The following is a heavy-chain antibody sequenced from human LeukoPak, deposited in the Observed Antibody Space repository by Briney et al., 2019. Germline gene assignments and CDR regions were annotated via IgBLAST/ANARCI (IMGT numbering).Heavy chain of an antibody. Sequence: GGSLRLSCAASGFTVSSNYMSWVRQAPGRGLEWVSVIYSGGSTYYADSVKGRFTISRDNSKNTLYLQMNSLRAEDTAVYYCARDGIAVAGIINWGQGTLVTVSS. V-gene: IGHV3-53*01. CDR3: ARDGIAVAGIIN. CDR1: GFTVSSNY. D-gene: IGHD6-19*01. CDR2: IYSGGST. J-gene: IGHJ4*02.